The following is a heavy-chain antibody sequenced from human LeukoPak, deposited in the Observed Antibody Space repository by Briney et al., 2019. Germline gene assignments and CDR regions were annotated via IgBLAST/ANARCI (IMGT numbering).Heavy chain of an antibody. J-gene: IGHJ4*02. Sequence: GGSLRLSCAAPGFSFSNYWMTWVRQAPGKGLERVADINGDGSHSYCVDSVKGRFTLSRDNAKNSLFLQMNSLRAEDTAVYYWVKNSGWYCLDYWGQGTLVTVSS. CDR1: GFSFSNYW. CDR3: VKNSGWYCLDY. CDR2: INGDGSHS. V-gene: IGHV3-7*03. D-gene: IGHD6-13*01.